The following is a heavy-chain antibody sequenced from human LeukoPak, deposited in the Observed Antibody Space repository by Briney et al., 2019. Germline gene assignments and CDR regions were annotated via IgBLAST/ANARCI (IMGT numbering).Heavy chain of an antibody. D-gene: IGHD3-10*01. Sequence: GGSLGLSCAASGFTFSSYAMHWVRQAPGKGLEYVSAISSNGGSTYYANSVKGRFTISRDNTKNTLDLEMGRVRAEDMAVCYGARGGWFGGIRFDYWGQGTLVTVSS. CDR1: GFTFSSYA. CDR3: ARGGWFGGIRFDY. V-gene: IGHV3-64*01. CDR2: ISSNGGST. J-gene: IGHJ4*02.